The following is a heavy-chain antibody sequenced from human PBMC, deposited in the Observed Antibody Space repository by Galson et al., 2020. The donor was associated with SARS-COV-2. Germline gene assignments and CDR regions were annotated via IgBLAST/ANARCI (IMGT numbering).Heavy chain of an antibody. CDR1: GFTFGDYV. J-gene: IGHJ4*02. CDR3: AREVRRDYFFDY. Sequence: SLRLSCTASGFTFGDYVTSWVRQAPGKGLEWVGFIRSKAYGGATEYAASVKGRFTISRDDSKSIAYLQLNSLKTEDTAVYYCAREVRRDYFFDYWGQGTRVTVSS. CDR2: IRSKAYGGAT. V-gene: IGHV3-49*04. D-gene: IGHD3-10*01.